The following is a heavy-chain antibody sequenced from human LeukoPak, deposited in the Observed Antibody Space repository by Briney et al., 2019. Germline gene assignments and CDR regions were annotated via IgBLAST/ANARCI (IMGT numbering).Heavy chain of an antibody. D-gene: IGHD3-22*01. V-gene: IGHV4-38-2*02. CDR3: AREGYDSSGYYIHY. CDR1: GYSISSGYY. J-gene: IGHJ4*02. CDR2: IYHSGST. Sequence: PSETLSLTCTVSGYSISSGYYWCWLRQPPGKGLEWIGSIYHSGSTYYNPSLKSRVTISVDTSKNQFSLQLSSVTAADTAVYYCAREGYDSSGYYIHYWGQGTLVTVSS.